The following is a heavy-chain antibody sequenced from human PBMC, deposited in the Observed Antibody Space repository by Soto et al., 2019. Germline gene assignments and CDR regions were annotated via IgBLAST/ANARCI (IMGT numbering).Heavy chain of an antibody. V-gene: IGHV4-34*01. CDR2: INHSGST. CDR1: GGSFSGYY. D-gene: IGHD3-10*01. J-gene: IGHJ4*02. Sequence: SETLSLTCAVYGGSFSGYYWSWIRQPPGKGLEWIGEINHSGSTNYNPSLKSRVTISVDTSKNQFSLKLSSVTAADTAVYYCARLRSRIWFGELSHPFDYWGQGTLVTVS. CDR3: ARLRSRIWFGELSHPFDY.